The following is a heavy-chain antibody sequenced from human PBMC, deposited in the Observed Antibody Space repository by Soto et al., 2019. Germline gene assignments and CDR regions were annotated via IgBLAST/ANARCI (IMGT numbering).Heavy chain of an antibody. CDR2: ISSSSSYI. CDR3: ARDKGGSGWYVTDY. Sequence: GGSLRLSCAASGFTFSSYSMNWVRQAPGKGLEWVSSISSSSSYIYYADSVKGRFTISRDNAKNSLYLQMNSLRAEDTAVYYCARDKGGSGWYVTDYWGQGTLVTVSS. J-gene: IGHJ4*02. CDR1: GFTFSSYS. V-gene: IGHV3-21*01. D-gene: IGHD6-19*01.